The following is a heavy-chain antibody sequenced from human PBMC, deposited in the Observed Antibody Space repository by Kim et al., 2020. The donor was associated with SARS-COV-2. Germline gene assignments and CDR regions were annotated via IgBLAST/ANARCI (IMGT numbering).Heavy chain of an antibody. CDR3: ARGKSSDYYGSGSYRFVY. V-gene: IGHV1-69*04. Sequence: SVKVSCKASGGTFSSYAISWVRQAPGQGLEWMGRIIPILGIANYAQKFQGRVTITADKSTSTAYMELSSLRSEDTAVYYCARGKSSDYYGSGSYRFVYWGQGTLVTVSS. J-gene: IGHJ4*02. CDR1: GGTFSSYA. CDR2: IIPILGIA. D-gene: IGHD3-10*01.